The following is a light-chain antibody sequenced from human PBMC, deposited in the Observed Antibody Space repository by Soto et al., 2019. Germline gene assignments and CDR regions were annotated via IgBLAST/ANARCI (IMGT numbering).Light chain of an antibody. J-gene: IGLJ2*01. CDR1: SSDVGGYNY. V-gene: IGLV2-14*01. CDR2: EVS. CDR3: CSYTTSTTLI. Sequence: QSVLTQPASVSGSPGQSITISCTGTSSDVGGYNYVSWYQQHPGKAPRLIIYEVSNRPSGVSNRFSGSKSGNTASLTISGLQTGDEADYYCCSYTTSTTLIFGRGTKVTVL.